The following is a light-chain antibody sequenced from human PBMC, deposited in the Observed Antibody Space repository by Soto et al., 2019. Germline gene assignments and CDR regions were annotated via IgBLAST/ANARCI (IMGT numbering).Light chain of an antibody. CDR1: QSISSW. Sequence: DIQMTQSPSTLSASVGDRVTITCRASQSISSWLAWYQQKPGKAPKLLIYKASSLESGVPSRFSGSGSGTEFTLTISSLQPDDFATYYCQQYNSYKRTFGQGTKVENQ. CDR3: QQYNSYKRT. V-gene: IGKV1-5*03. CDR2: KAS. J-gene: IGKJ1*01.